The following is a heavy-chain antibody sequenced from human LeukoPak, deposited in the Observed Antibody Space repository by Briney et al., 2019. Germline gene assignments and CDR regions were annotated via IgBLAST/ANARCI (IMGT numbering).Heavy chain of an antibody. Sequence: SGPALVKPTQTLTLTCTFSGFSLSTSKMCVSWIRQPPGKALEWLARIDWDDDKYYSTSLKTRLTISKDTSKNQVVLTMTNMDPVDTATYYCARTWWSGSYFDYWGQGILVTVSS. CDR1: GFSLSTSKMC. CDR3: ARTWWSGSYFDY. D-gene: IGHD1-26*01. J-gene: IGHJ4*02. CDR2: IDWDDDK. V-gene: IGHV2-70*11.